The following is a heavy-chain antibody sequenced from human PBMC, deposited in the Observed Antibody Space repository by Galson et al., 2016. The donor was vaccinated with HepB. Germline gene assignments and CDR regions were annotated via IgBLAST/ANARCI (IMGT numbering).Heavy chain of an antibody. CDR2: VYWDDDK. Sequence: TLSLTCTFSGFSLNTVGVGVGWIRQPPGKALEWLALVYWDDDKRYRPSLKSRLTISKDTSKNRVVLTMTDMDPLDTATYYCAHRPRSPGFHNWGQGTLVTVSS. CDR1: GFSLNTVGVG. J-gene: IGHJ4*02. V-gene: IGHV2-5*02. CDR3: AHRPRSPGFHN.